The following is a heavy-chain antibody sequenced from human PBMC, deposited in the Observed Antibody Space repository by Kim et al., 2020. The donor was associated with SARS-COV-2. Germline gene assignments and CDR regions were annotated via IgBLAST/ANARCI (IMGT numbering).Heavy chain of an antibody. Sequence: GGSLRLSCAASGFTFSSYGMHWVRQAPGKGLEWVAVISYDGSNKYYADSVKGRFTISRDNSKNTLYLQMNSLRAEDTAVYYCAKDLGHCYYYDSSGCLPSYYYYGMDVWGQGTTVTVSS. D-gene: IGHD3-22*01. CDR1: GFTFSSYG. J-gene: IGHJ6*02. V-gene: IGHV3-30*18. CDR2: ISYDGSNK. CDR3: AKDLGHCYYYDSSGCLPSYYYYGMDV.